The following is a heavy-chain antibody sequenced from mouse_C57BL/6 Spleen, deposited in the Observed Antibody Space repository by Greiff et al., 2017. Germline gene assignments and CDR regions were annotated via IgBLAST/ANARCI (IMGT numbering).Heavy chain of an antibody. CDR2: ISDGGSYT. J-gene: IGHJ3*01. Sequence: EVKLMESGGGLVKPGGSLKLSCAASGFTFSSYAMSWVRQTPEKRLEWVATISDGGSYTYYPDNVKGRFTISRDNAKNNLYLQMSHLKSEDTAMYYCARDYGNYAWFAYWGQGTLVTVSA. CDR3: ARDYGNYAWFAY. D-gene: IGHD2-1*01. V-gene: IGHV5-4*01. CDR1: GFTFSSYA.